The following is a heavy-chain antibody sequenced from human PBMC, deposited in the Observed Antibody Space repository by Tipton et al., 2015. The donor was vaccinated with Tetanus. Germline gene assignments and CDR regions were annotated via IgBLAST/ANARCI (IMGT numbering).Heavy chain of an antibody. V-gene: IGHV3-43*01. CDR3: AKDSVAGGVANFDY. CDR1: GFLFDDYT. D-gene: IGHD2-15*01. Sequence: SLRLSCAASGFLFDDYTMHWVRQVPGKGLEWVSLISWNGVRKYYADSVKGRFTISRDNSKNSLYLQLNSLRTEDTGLYYCAKDSVAGGVANFDYWGQGTLVTVSS. CDR2: ISWNGVRK. J-gene: IGHJ4*02.